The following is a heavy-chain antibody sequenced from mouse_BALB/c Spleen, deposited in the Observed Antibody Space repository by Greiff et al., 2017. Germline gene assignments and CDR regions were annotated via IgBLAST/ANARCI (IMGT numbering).Heavy chain of an antibody. Sequence: VQLQQPGAELVKPGASVKMSCKASGYTFTSYWMHWVKQRPGQGLEWIGVIDPSDSYTSYNQKFKGKATLTVDTSSSTAYMQLSSLTSEDSAVYYCTTDLAWFAYWGQGTLVTVSA. J-gene: IGHJ3*01. V-gene: IGHV1S127*01. CDR3: TTDLAWFAY. CDR1: GYTFTSYW. CDR2: IDPSDSYT.